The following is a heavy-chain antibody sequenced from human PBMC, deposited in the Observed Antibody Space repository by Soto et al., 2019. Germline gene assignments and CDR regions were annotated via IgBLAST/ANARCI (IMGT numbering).Heavy chain of an antibody. CDR1: GGTFNKFA. J-gene: IGHJ6*02. D-gene: IGHD2-21*02. CDR3: ARRYCASDNCPLFYYFVDL. Sequence: GXSVKVSCKASGGTFNKFAFSWVRQAPGQGFEWMGGIIPVFRSANYAQRFRGRITITADEYTSTVYLYLNDLRSDDTAVYYCARRYCASDNCPLFYYFVDLWGLGTTVTVSS. V-gene: IGHV1-69*13. CDR2: IIPVFRSA.